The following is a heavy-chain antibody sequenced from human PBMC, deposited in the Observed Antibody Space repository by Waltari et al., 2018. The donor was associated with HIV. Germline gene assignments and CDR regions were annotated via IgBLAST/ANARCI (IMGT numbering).Heavy chain of an antibody. Sequence: QLQLQESGPGLVKPSETLSLTCTVSGGSISSSSYYWGWIRQPPGKGLEWIGSIYYSGSTYYNTSLKSRVTISVDTSKNQFSLKLSSVTAADTAVYYCAKTPSIAVAGDFDYWGQGTLVTVSS. J-gene: IGHJ4*02. CDR3: AKTPSIAVAGDFDY. CDR1: GGSISSSSYY. CDR2: IYYSGST. V-gene: IGHV4-39*01. D-gene: IGHD6-19*01.